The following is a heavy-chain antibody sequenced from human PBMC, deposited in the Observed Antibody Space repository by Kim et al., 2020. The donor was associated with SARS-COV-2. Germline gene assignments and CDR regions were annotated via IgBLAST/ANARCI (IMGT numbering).Heavy chain of an antibody. Sequence: SETLSLTCAVYGGSFSGYYWSWIRQPPGKGLEWIGEINHSGSTNYNPSLKSRVTISVDTSKNQFSLKLSSVTAADTAVYYCARIVVHSRLRGVSNPLDYWGQGTLVTVSS. CDR2: INHSGST. CDR1: GGSFSGYY. J-gene: IGHJ4*02. D-gene: IGHD3-10*01. CDR3: ARIVVHSRLRGVSNPLDY. V-gene: IGHV4-34*01.